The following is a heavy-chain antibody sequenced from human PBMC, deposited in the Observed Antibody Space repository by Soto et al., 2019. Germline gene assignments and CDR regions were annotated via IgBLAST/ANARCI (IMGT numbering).Heavy chain of an antibody. D-gene: IGHD3-22*01. V-gene: IGHV4-39*01. CDR2: MYYSGSP. CDR3: ARIPPDYYDTSGPDF. CDR1: GGSITSNSYY. J-gene: IGHJ4*02. Sequence: SETLSLTCTVSGGSITSNSYYWGWIRQPPGKGLEYIGSMYYSGSPYYNPSLKSRVTISVDTPKNQFSLNLNSVTAADTAVYYCARIPPDYYDTSGPDFWGQGTLVTVSS.